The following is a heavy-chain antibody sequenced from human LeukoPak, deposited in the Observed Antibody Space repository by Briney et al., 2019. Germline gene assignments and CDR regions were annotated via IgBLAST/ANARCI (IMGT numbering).Heavy chain of an antibody. V-gene: IGHV4-34*01. D-gene: IGHD5-12*01. CDR3: ARRVGGSEYFDY. J-gene: IGHJ4*02. CDR1: GGPFSGYY. CDR2: INHSGST. Sequence: SDPLPHTRAVYGGPFSGYYWSWIRQPPGKGLEWIGEINHSGSTNYNPSPKNRVTISVDTSRNQFSLKVSSVTAADTAMYYCARRVGGSEYFDYWGRGALVTVSS.